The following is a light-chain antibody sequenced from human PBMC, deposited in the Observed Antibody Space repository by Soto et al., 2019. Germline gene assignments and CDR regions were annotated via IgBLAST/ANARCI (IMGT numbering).Light chain of an antibody. Sequence: QSALTQPASVSGSPGQSITISCTATSSAVGTYSLVSWYQQHPDKAPKLIIYEGSKRPSGVSTRFSGSNSVNTASLTISGLQADDEADYYCCSYAGSYTSWVFGGVTKLTVL. V-gene: IGLV2-23*01. CDR3: CSYAGSYTSWV. CDR2: EGS. J-gene: IGLJ3*02. CDR1: SSAVGTYSL.